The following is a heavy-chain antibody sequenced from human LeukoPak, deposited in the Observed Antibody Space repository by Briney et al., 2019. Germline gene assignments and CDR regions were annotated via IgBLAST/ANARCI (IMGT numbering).Heavy chain of an antibody. CDR2: MRQDGGDK. V-gene: IGHV3-7*03. CDR1: GFTFSDYW. J-gene: IGHJ4*02. D-gene: IGHD2/OR15-2a*01. Sequence: GGSLRLSCATSGFTFSDYWMCWVRQAPGKGLEWVANMRQDGGDKYYADSVKGRFTISRDNAKNSLYLQMNSLRAEDTAVYSCARVIVTVPGQSDYFDYWGQGTLVTFSS. CDR3: ARVIVTVPGQSDYFDY.